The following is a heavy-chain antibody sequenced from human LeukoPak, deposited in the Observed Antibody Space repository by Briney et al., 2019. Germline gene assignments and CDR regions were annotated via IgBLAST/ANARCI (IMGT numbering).Heavy chain of an antibody. CDR2: ISGSGGST. V-gene: IGHV3-23*01. J-gene: IGHJ4*02. D-gene: IGHD3-16*01. CDR3: GGWGGLFDY. CDR1: GFTFSSYA. Sequence: HPGGSLRLSCAASGFTFSSYAMSWVRQAPGKGLEWVSAISGSGGSTHYADSVKGRFTISRDNSKNTLYLQMNSLRAEDTAVYYCGGWGGLFDYWGQGTLVTVSS.